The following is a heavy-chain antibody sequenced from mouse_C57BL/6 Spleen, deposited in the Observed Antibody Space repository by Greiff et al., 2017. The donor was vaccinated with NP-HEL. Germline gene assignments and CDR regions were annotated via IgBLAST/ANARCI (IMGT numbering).Heavy chain of an antibody. J-gene: IGHJ1*03. CDR2: IRNKANGYTT. CDR3: ARYRVVADWYFDV. Sequence: EVKLMESGGGLVQPGGSLSLSCAASGFTFTDYYMSWVRQPPGKALEWLGFIRNKANGYTTEYSASVKGRFTISRDNSQSILYLQMNALRAEDSATYYGARYRVVADWYFDVWGTGTTVTVSS. V-gene: IGHV7-3*01. CDR1: GFTFTDYY. D-gene: IGHD1-1*01.